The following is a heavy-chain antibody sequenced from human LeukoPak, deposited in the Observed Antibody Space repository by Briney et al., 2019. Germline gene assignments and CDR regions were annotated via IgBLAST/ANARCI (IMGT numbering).Heavy chain of an antibody. CDR1: GFTFSSYW. D-gene: IGHD3-10*01. V-gene: IGHV3-74*01. CDR2: MNTDGSTT. J-gene: IGHJ4*02. CDR3: GRDNTGSVDY. Sequence: SGGSLRLSCAASGFTFSSYWMIWVRQAPGKGLVYVSHMNTDGSTTNYVDSVKGRFTISRDNAKNTLYLQMDSLRAEDTTVYCCGRDNTGSVDYWGQGTLVTVSS.